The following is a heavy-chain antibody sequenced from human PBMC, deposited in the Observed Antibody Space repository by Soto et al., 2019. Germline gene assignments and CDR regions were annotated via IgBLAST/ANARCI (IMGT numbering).Heavy chain of an antibody. Sequence: SETLSLTCTVSGVSISSYYWIWIRQPPGKGLEWIGYIYYSGSANYNPSLKSRVTISVDISKSQFSLRLTSVTAADTAVYYCARYNAASGTYYFDFWGQGALVTVSS. V-gene: IGHV4-59*12. J-gene: IGHJ4*02. D-gene: IGHD6-13*01. CDR2: IYYSGSA. CDR1: GVSISSYY. CDR3: ARYNAASGTYYFDF.